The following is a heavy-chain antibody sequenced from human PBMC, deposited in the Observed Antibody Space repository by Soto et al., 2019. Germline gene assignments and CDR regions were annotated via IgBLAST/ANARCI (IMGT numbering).Heavy chain of an antibody. D-gene: IGHD1-26*01. CDR1: GFTFSNYA. J-gene: IGHJ4*02. V-gene: IGHV3-23*01. CDR3: ARRGSGSYYDY. Sequence: EVQLLESGGGLVQPGGSLRLSFAASGFTFSNYAMRWVRQAPGKGLEWVSAISGSGDSTYYADSVKGRFTVSRDTCKNTLYLQMNSLRAEDTAVYYCARRGSGSYYDYWGQGTLVTVSS. CDR2: ISGSGDST.